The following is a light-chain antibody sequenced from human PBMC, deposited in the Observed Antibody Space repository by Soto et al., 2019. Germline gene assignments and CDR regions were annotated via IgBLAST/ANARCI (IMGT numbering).Light chain of an antibody. V-gene: IGLV3-21*02. CDR1: DIGSKS. CDR3: QVSDTSSGHREV. CDR2: GDS. J-gene: IGLJ2*01. Sequence: SYELTQPPSVSVAPGQTARIPCGGKDIGSKSVHWYQQKPGQAPVLVVHGDSDRPSGIPERFSGSNSANTATLTISRVEVGDEADYYCQVSDTSSGHREVFGGGTKVTVL.